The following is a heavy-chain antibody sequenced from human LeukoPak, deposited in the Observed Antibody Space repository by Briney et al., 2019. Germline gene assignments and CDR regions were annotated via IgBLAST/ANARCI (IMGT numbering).Heavy chain of an antibody. D-gene: IGHD2-2*01. CDR3: AGDQLPHFDY. CDR1: GGSISSYY. J-gene: IGHJ4*02. V-gene: IGHV4-4*07. Sequence: SETLSLTCSASGGSISSYYWSWIRQPAGKGLEWIGRIYTSGSTNYNPSLKSRVTMSVDTSKNQFSLKLSSVTAADTAVYYCAGDQLPHFDYWGQGTLVTVSS. CDR2: IYTSGST.